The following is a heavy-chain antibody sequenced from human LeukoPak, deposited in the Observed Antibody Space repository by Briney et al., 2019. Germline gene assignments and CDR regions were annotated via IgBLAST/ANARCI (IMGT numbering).Heavy chain of an antibody. CDR2: ISAYNGNT. J-gene: IGHJ6*03. Sequence: ASVKVSCKASGYTFTSYGISWVRQAPGQGLEWMGWISAYNGNTNYAQKLQGRVTMTTDTSTSTAYMELRSLRSDDTAVYYCAIGMGDYYGSGSFKRRYYYYYYMDVWGKGTTVTISS. CDR1: GYTFTSYG. D-gene: IGHD3-10*01. CDR3: AIGMGDYYGSGSFKRRYYYYYYMDV. V-gene: IGHV1-18*01.